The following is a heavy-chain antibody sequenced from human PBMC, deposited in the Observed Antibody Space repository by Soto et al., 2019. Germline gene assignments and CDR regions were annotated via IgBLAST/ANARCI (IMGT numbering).Heavy chain of an antibody. D-gene: IGHD5-18*01. J-gene: IGHJ4*02. V-gene: IGHV1-46*03. CDR1: GGTFSSYA. CDR3: ARGLERGYSYFDY. CDR2: VNPSGGTT. Sequence: ASVKVSCKASGGTFSSYAISWVRQAPGQGLEWMGIVNPSGGTTGYAQKFQGRLTMTWDTSTSTVYMELSSLRSEDTAVYYCARGLERGYSYFDYWGQGALVTVSS.